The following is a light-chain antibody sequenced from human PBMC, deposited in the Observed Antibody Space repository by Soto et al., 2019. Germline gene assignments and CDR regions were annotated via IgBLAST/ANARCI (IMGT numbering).Light chain of an antibody. CDR1: SSDVGGYNY. CDR2: EVS. J-gene: IGLJ2*01. V-gene: IGLV2-14*01. CDR3: SSYTSSSTRV. Sequence: QSALTQPASVSGSPGQSITIYCTGPSSDVGGYNYVSWYQQHPGKAPKLLLYEVSNRPSGVSNRFSGSKSGNTASLTISGRQAEDEADYYCSSYTSSSTRVFGGGTKLTVL.